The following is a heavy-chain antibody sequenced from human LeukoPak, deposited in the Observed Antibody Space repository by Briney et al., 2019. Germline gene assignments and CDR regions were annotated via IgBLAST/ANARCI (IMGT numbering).Heavy chain of an antibody. V-gene: IGHV1-8*03. CDR2: MNPNSGNT. D-gene: IGHD6-19*01. J-gene: IGHJ4*02. CDR3: ARGSRQWLVRLDY. Sequence: ASVKVSCKASGYTFTSYDINWVRQATGQGLEWMGWMNPNSGNTGYAQKFQGRVTITRNTSISTAYMELSSLRSEVTAVYYCARGSRQWLVRLDYWGQGTLVTVSS. CDR1: GYTFTSYD.